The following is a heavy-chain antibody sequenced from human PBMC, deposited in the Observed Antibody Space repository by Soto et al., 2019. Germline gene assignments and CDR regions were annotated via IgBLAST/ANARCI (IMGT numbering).Heavy chain of an antibody. CDR3: AKLSGKYYYDSSGYYWGPEIDY. J-gene: IGHJ4*02. CDR1: GFTFSSYG. V-gene: IGHV3-30*18. D-gene: IGHD3-22*01. CDR2: ISYDGSNK. Sequence: QPGGSLRLSCAASGFTFSSYGMHWVRQAPGKGLEWVAVISYDGSNKYYADSVKGRFTISRDNSKNTLYLQMNSLRAEDTAVYYCAKLSGKYYYDSSGYYWGPEIDYWGQGTLVTVSS.